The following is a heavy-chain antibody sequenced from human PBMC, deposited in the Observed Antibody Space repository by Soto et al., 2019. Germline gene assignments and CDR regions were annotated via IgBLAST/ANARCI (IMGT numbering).Heavy chain of an antibody. J-gene: IGHJ6*02. V-gene: IGHV3-15*07. CDR2: IKSKTDGETT. D-gene: IGHD3-3*01. CDR1: GFTFGNAW. CDR3: HRPFRGAEQTSIFGVVMASYYYYGMDV. Sequence: PGGSLRLSCAASGFTFGNAWVNWVRQAPGKGLEWVGRIKSKTDGETTDYAAPVKGRFTISRDDSKNTLYLQMNSLKTEDTAVYYCHRPFRGAEQTSIFGVVMASYYYYGMDVWGQGTAVTVSS.